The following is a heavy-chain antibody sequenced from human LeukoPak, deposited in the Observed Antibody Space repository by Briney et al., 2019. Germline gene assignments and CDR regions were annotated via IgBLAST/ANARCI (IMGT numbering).Heavy chain of an antibody. CDR1: GYTFIGYY. CDR2: INPKTGDT. V-gene: IGHV1-2*02. J-gene: IGHJ4*02. CDR3: ARGSGISDSKGYHYFDY. Sequence: GASVKVSCKTSGYTFIGYYIHWLRQAPGRGLEWMGWINPKTGDTKYTQKFQGRVTMTRDTSITSAYMELSSLKSDDVAVYYCARGSGISDSKGYHYFDYWGQGTLVTVSS. D-gene: IGHD1-14*01.